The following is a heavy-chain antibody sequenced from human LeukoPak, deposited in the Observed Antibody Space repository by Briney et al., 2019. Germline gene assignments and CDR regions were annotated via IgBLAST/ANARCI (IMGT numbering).Heavy chain of an antibody. CDR1: GGSISTNSYY. J-gene: IGHJ4*02. V-gene: IGHV4-39*07. D-gene: IGHD1-26*01. CDR3: AREGGVLSGSYNPFDY. CDR2: IYYSGST. Sequence: SETLSLTCTVSGGSISTNSYYWGWIRQPPGKGLEWIGRIYYSGSTNYNPSLKSRVTISVDTSKNQFSLKLSSVTAADTAVYYCAREGGVLSGSYNPFDYWGQGTLVTVSS.